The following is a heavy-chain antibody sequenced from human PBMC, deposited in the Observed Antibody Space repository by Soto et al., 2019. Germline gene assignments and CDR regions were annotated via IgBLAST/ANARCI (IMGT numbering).Heavy chain of an antibody. CDR1: GFTFNNYG. D-gene: IGHD6-13*01. V-gene: IGHV3-30*18. Sequence: QVQLVESGGGVVQPGRSLRLSCVASGFTFNNYGMHWVRQAPGKGLEWVAVISNDGSDKYYADSVKGRLTISRDNSKNTVYLQMNSLRAEDTAVYYCAKDQGIAASHGIDWGQGTMVTVSS. CDR2: ISNDGSDK. CDR3: AKDQGIAASHGID. J-gene: IGHJ3*01.